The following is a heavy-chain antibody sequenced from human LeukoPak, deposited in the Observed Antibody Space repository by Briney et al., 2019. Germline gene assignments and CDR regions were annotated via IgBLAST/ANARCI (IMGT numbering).Heavy chain of an antibody. CDR1: GFTFSSYS. CDR3: XXEIVAVKRFDY. Sequence: GGSLRLSCAASGFTFSSYSMNWVRQAPGKGLEWVSSISSSSSYIYYADSVKGRFTISRDNAKNSLYLQMNSLRAEDTAVYYXXXEIVAVKRFDYWGQGTLVTVSS. D-gene: IGHD3-22*01. V-gene: IGHV3-21*01. CDR2: ISSSSSYI. J-gene: IGHJ4*02.